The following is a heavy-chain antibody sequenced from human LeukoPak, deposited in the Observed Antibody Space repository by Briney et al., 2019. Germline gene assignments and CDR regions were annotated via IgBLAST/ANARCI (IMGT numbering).Heavy chain of an antibody. Sequence: GGSLRLSCAASGLIFSSYSMNWVRQAPGKGLEWVSSISSAGSYIYYADSVKGRFTISRDNAKNSLYLQMNGLRAEDTAVYYCARGLSYAGYWGQGTLVTVSS. D-gene: IGHD5-18*01. V-gene: IGHV3-21*01. CDR1: GLIFSSYS. CDR2: ISSAGSYI. J-gene: IGHJ4*02. CDR3: ARGLSYAGY.